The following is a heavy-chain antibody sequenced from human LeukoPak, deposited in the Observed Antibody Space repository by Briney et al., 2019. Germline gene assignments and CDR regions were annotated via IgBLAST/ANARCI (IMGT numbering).Heavy chain of an antibody. CDR1: GYTFTGYY. J-gene: IGHJ3*02. V-gene: IGHV1-2*02. Sequence: ASVKVSCKASGYTFTGYYMHWVRQAPRQGLEWMGWINPNSGGTNYAQKFQGRVTMTRDTSISTAYMELSRLRSDDTAVYYCARGYYDSSGYWVESAFDIWGQGTMVTVSS. CDR2: INPNSGGT. CDR3: ARGYYDSSGYWVESAFDI. D-gene: IGHD3-22*01.